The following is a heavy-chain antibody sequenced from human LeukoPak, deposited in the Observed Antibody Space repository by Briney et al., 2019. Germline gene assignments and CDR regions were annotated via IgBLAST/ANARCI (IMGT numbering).Heavy chain of an antibody. CDR2: ISAYNGDT. CDR1: GYTFTSYG. V-gene: IGHV1-18*01. D-gene: IGHD3-3*01. J-gene: IGHJ5*02. Sequence: GASVKVSCKASGYTFTSYGISWVRQAPGQGLEWMGWISAYNGDTNYAQKVQGRVTMTTHTSTSTAYKELRSLRSDDTAVYYCARNAENYDVWSGRNWFDPWGQGTPVTVSS. CDR3: ARNAENYDVWSGRNWFDP.